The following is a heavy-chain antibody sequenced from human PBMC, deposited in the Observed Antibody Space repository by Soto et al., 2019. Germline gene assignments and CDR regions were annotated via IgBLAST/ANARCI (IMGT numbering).Heavy chain of an antibody. CDR1: GGSISSYY. CDR3: EREWMVDWFDP. V-gene: IGHV4-59*01. J-gene: IGHJ5*02. Sequence: PSETLSLTCTVSGGSISSYYWSWIRQPPGKGLEWIGYIYYSVSTNYNPSLKSRVTISVDTSKNQFSLKLSSVTAADTAVYYCEREWMVDWFDPWGQGTLVTVSS. D-gene: IGHD3-10*01. CDR2: IYYSVST.